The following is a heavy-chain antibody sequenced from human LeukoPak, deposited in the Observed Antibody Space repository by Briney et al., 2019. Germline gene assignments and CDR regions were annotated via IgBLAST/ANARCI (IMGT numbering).Heavy chain of an antibody. J-gene: IGHJ4*02. CDR1: GFTFSHYG. V-gene: IGHV3-30*02. CDR3: AKDMGTVTKFDY. Sequence: GGSLRLSCAPSGFTFSHYGMHWVRQAPGKGLEWVAFIRSDGSNEYYADSVRGRFTISRDNSKNTLYLQMNSLRAEDTAVYYCAKDMGTVTKFDYWGQGTLVTVSS. D-gene: IGHD4-17*01. CDR2: IRSDGSNE.